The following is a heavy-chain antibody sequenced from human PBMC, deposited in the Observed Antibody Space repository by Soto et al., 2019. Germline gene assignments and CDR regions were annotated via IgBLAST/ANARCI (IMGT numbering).Heavy chain of an antibody. V-gene: IGHV3-23*01. CDR1: GFTFSNYG. CDR2: ISGSGGRT. CDR3: AKEMIASTLADFFDY. D-gene: IGHD2-21*01. J-gene: IGHJ4*02. Sequence: EVHLLESGGGLIQPGGSLRLSCEASGFTFSNYGMTWVRLAPGKGLEWVSTISGSGGRTFYADPVKGRFTTSRDNSKNTLYLQMNSLRAEDTAVYYCAKEMIASTLADFFDYWGQGTLVTVSS.